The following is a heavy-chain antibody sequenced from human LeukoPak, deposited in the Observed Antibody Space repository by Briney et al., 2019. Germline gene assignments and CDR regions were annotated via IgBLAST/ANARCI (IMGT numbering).Heavy chain of an antibody. CDR1: GGSISSYY. Sequence: SETLSLTCTVSGGSISSYYWSWIRQPPGKGVEWIGYIYYSGSTNYNPSLKSRVTISVDTSKNQFSLKLSSVTAADTAVYYCARANDILTPSSLFDYWGQGTLVTVSS. CDR3: ARANDILTPSSLFDY. D-gene: IGHD3-9*01. CDR2: IYYSGST. V-gene: IGHV4-59*01. J-gene: IGHJ4*02.